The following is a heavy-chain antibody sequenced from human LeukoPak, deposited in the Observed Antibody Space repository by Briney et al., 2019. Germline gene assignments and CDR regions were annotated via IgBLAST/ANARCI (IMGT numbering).Heavy chain of an antibody. CDR3: AREVGYCTGGSCFFMDV. D-gene: IGHD2-15*01. Sequence: PGGSLRLSCAVSGFTVSSNYMSWVRQAPGKGLEWVSVIYSGGSTYYADSVKGRFTISRDNSNNKLHLQMNSLRVGDTAVYYCAREVGYCTGGSCFFMDVWGQGTTVTVFS. CDR2: IYSGGST. V-gene: IGHV3-53*01. CDR1: GFTVSSNY. J-gene: IGHJ6*02.